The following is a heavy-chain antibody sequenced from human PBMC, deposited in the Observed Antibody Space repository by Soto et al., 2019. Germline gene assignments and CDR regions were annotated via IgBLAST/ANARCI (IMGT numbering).Heavy chain of an antibody. V-gene: IGHV1-18*01. Sequence: ASVKVSCKASGYTFTSYGISWVRQAPRQGLEWMGWISAYNGNTNYAQKLQGRVTMTTDTSTSTAYMELRSLRSDDTAVYYCAREGGYYDSSGSLGPDYWGQGTLVTVSS. J-gene: IGHJ4*02. CDR2: ISAYNGNT. CDR3: AREGGYYDSSGSLGPDY. CDR1: GYTFTSYG. D-gene: IGHD3-22*01.